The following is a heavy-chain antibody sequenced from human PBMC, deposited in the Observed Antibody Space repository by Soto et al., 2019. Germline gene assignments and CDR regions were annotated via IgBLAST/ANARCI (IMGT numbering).Heavy chain of an antibody. CDR2: IIPIFGTA. D-gene: IGHD2-15*01. V-gene: IGHV1-69*13. CDR3: ARGRIVGVVAATPRYYGMDV. Sequence: SVKVSCKASGGTFSSYAISWVRQAPGQGLEWMGGIIPIFGTANYAQKFQGRVTITADESTSTAYMELSSLRSEDTAVYYCARGRIVGVVAATPRYYGMDVWGQGTTVTVSS. J-gene: IGHJ6*02. CDR1: GGTFSSYA.